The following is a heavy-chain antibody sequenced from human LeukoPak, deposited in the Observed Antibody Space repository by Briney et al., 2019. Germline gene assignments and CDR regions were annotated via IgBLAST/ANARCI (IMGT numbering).Heavy chain of an antibody. D-gene: IGHD3-3*01. CDR2: ISSSGSTI. Sequence: GGSLRLSCAASGFTFSDYYMSWIRQAPGKGLEWVSYISSSGSTIYYADSVKGRFTISRDNAKNSLYLQMNSLRAEDTAVYYCARMPHDFWSGYYEYYYYCYMDVWGKGTTVTVSS. J-gene: IGHJ6*03. V-gene: IGHV3-11*04. CDR3: ARMPHDFWSGYYEYYYYCYMDV. CDR1: GFTFSDYY.